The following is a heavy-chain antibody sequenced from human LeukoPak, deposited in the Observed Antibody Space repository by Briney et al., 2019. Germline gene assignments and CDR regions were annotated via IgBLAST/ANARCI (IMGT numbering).Heavy chain of an antibody. V-gene: IGHV3-30*02. D-gene: IGHD6-13*01. CDR3: AKGGGAAATHLIDY. J-gene: IGHJ4*02. Sequence: PGGSLRLSCAASGFTFSSYGMHWVRQAPGKGLEWVSFIRYDGSNKYYAESVKGPFTISRDNSKNTLYLQVNSLRAEDTAMYYCAKGGGAAATHLIDYWGQGTLVTVSS. CDR1: GFTFSSYG. CDR2: IRYDGSNK.